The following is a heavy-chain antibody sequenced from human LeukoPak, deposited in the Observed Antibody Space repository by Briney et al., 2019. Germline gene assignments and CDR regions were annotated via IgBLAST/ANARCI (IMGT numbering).Heavy chain of an antibody. D-gene: IGHD1-26*01. CDR1: GYTFTSYD. CDR3: AKNILSGRHHAPGY. V-gene: IGHV1-8*01. J-gene: IGHJ4*02. CDR2: MNPNSGNT. Sequence: ASVKVSCKASGYTFTSYDINWVRQATGQGLEWMGWMNPNSGNTGYAQKFQGRVTMTRNTSISTAYMELSSLRAEDTAVYYCAKNILSGRHHAPGYWGQGTLVTVSS.